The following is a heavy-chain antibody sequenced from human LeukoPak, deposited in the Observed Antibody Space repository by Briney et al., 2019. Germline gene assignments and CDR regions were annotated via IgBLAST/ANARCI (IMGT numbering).Heavy chain of an antibody. Sequence: SVKLSCKASGGTFSSYAISWVRQAPGQGLEWMGGIIPIFGTANYAQKLQGKVTMTTDTSTSTAYMELRSLRSDDTAVYYCARQAVAGTTGYYYYYMDVWGKGTTVTVSS. CDR3: ARQAVAGTTGYYYYYMDV. J-gene: IGHJ6*03. D-gene: IGHD6-19*01. CDR2: IIPIFGTA. CDR1: GGTFSSYA. V-gene: IGHV1-69*05.